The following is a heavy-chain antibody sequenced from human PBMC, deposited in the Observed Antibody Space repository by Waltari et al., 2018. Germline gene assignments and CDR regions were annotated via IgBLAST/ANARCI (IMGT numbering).Heavy chain of an antibody. CDR1: GFPFSSYG. CDR3: ARPAVAGTVEYFQH. V-gene: IGHV3-33*01. CDR2: IWYDGSNK. D-gene: IGHD6-19*01. J-gene: IGHJ1*01. Sequence: QVQLVESGGGVVQPGRSLSLSCAASGFPFSSYGMHWVRQAPGKGLEWVAVIWYDGSNKYYADSVKGRFTISRDNSKNTLYLQMNSLRAEDTAVYYCARPAVAGTVEYFQHWGQGTLVTVSS.